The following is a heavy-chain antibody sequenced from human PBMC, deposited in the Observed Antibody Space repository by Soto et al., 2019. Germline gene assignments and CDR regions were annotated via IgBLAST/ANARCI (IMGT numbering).Heavy chain of an antibody. CDR1: GFTFSSYA. V-gene: IGHV3-23*01. D-gene: IGHD2-15*01. J-gene: IGHJ4*02. Sequence: EVQLLESGGGLVQPGGSLRLSCAAFGFTFSSYAMSWVRQAPGKGLEWVSAISGSGGSTYYAVSVKGRFTISRDNSKNTLYLQMNSLRAGDTAVYYCAKDPDIVVVVAATPSYFDYWGQGTLVTVSS. CDR3: AKDPDIVVVVAATPSYFDY. CDR2: ISGSGGST.